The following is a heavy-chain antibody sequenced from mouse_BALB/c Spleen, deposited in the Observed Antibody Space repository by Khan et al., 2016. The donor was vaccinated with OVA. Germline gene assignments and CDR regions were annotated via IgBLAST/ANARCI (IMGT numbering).Heavy chain of an antibody. J-gene: IGHJ3*01. D-gene: IGHD3-2*01. Sequence: VQLQQSGTVLARPGASVKMSCKASGYTFTSYWMHWVKQRPGQGLEWIGAIYPGNSDTSYNQKFKGKAKLTAVTSTSHAYMELSSLTNEDSAVYYCTSRDSSGYVRFAYWGQGTLVTVSA. CDR2: IYPGNSDT. CDR3: TSRDSSGYVRFAY. V-gene: IGHV1-5*01. CDR1: GYTFTSYW.